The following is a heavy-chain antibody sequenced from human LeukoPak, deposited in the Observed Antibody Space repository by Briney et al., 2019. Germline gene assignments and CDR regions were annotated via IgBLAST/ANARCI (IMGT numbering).Heavy chain of an antibody. CDR1: GGSFSGYY. Sequence: PSETLSLTCAVYGGSFSGYYWSWIRQPPGKGLEWIGEINHSGSTNYNPSLKSRVTISVDTSKNQFSLKLSSVTAADTAVYYCARGRYYDYVWGSYRYFSWFDPWGQGTLVTVPS. V-gene: IGHV4-34*01. CDR2: INHSGST. D-gene: IGHD3-16*02. CDR3: ARGRYYDYVWGSYRYFSWFDP. J-gene: IGHJ5*02.